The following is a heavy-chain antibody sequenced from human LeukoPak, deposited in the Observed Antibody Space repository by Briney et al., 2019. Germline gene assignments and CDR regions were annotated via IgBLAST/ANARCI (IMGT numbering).Heavy chain of an antibody. Sequence: PSETLSLTCTVSGGSISSSSYYWGWIRQPPGKGLEWIGSIYYSGSTYYNPSLKSRVTISVDTSKNQFSLKLSSVTAADTAVYYCARVGSGTRPGYWGQGTLVTVS. CDR2: IYYSGST. CDR1: GGSISSSSYY. V-gene: IGHV4-39*01. CDR3: ARVGSGTRPGY. D-gene: IGHD1-1*01. J-gene: IGHJ4*02.